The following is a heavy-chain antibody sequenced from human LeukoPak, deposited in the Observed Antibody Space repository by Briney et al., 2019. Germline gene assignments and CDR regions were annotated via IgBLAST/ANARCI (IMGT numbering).Heavy chain of an antibody. CDR2: ISSSGGTI. Sequence: GGSLRLSCSASGFTFSSYEMNWVRQAPGKGLEWVSYISSSGGTIYYADSVKGRFTISRDNAKNSLYLQMNSLRAEDTAVYYCARDRRYDYRDQENDAFAFWGQGTTVTVSS. CDR1: GFTFSSYE. D-gene: IGHD4-17*01. CDR3: ARDRRYDYRDQENDAFAF. V-gene: IGHV3-48*03. J-gene: IGHJ3*01.